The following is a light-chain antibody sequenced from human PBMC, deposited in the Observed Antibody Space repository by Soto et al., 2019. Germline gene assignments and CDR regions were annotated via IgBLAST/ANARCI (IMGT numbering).Light chain of an antibody. CDR2: QVS. CDR3: VQGTYWPWT. V-gene: IGKV2-30*01. CDR1: QGLVYSDGNTF. J-gene: IGKJ1*01. Sequence: DVVMTQSPLSLSVTLGQPASISCRSSQGLVYSDGNTFLNWFHQRPGQSPRRLIYQVSNRDSGVPDRFSGSGSGTDYTLTISRVEYEDVGIYYCVQGTYWPWTFGQRTKVKIK.